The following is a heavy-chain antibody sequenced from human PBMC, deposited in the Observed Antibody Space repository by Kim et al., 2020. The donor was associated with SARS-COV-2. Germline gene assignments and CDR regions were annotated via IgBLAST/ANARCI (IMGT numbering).Heavy chain of an antibody. V-gene: IGHV3-23*01. Sequence: GRSTITRDNSQNTLYLQMNSLTAEDTGVYYCAKDPPRLLLWFGELLYFDYWGQGTLVTVSS. D-gene: IGHD3-10*01. J-gene: IGHJ4*02. CDR3: AKDPPRLLLWFGELLYFDY.